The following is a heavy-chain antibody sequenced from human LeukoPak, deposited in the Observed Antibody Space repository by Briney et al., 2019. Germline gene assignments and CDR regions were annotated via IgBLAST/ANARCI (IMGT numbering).Heavy chain of an antibody. CDR3: ARAPRRGVMDV. Sequence: PGGSLRLSCAASGFSFSRHWMSWARQAPGKGLEWVANIKQDGSEKYYVDSVKGRFTISRDNAQNSLHLQMNSLRAEDTAVYYCARAPRRGVMDVWGKGTMVSVSS. D-gene: IGHD3-10*01. CDR2: IKQDGSEK. V-gene: IGHV3-7*01. J-gene: IGHJ6*03. CDR1: GFSFSRHW.